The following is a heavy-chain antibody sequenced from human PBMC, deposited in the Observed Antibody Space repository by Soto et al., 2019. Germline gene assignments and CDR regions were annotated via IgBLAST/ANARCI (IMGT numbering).Heavy chain of an antibody. V-gene: IGHV3-15*01. CDR1: GFTFNNAW. D-gene: IGHD2-21*01. CDR3: TTVFLWSYYFDN. J-gene: IGHJ4*02. Sequence: GGALRLSCAGPGFTFNNAWMGWVRQAPGKGLEWVGRIKKETDGGTTDYAASVKGRFSISRDDSKNTVFLQMNSLRTEDTAVYYCTTVFLWSYYFDNWGPGTLVTVSS. CDR2: IKKETDGGTT.